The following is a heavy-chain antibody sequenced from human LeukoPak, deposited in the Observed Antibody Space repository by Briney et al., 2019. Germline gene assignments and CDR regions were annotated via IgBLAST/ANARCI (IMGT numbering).Heavy chain of an antibody. Sequence: PSETLSLTCAVSGVSISSNNWWNWVRQPPGKGLEWIGSIYYSGSTYYNPSLKSRVTISVDTSKNQFSLKLSSVTAADTAVYCCARGRLARGHYFDYWGQGALVTVSS. CDR2: IYYSGST. CDR1: GVSISSNNW. CDR3: ARGRLARGHYFDY. J-gene: IGHJ4*02. D-gene: IGHD3-10*01. V-gene: IGHV4-4*01.